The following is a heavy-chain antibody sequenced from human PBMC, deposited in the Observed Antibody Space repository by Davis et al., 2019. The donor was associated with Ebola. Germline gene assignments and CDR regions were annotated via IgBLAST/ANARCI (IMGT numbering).Heavy chain of an antibody. J-gene: IGHJ5*02. CDR3: ARVAKTYYDFWSGHDALFDP. CDR2: INPSGGST. D-gene: IGHD3-3*01. CDR1: GYTFTSYY. V-gene: IGHV1-46*01. Sequence: ASVKVSCKASGYTFTSYYMHWVRQAPGQGLEWMGIINPSGGSTSYAQKFQGRVTMTRDTSTSTVYMELSSLRSEDTAVYYCARVAKTYYDFWSGHDALFDPWGQGTLVTVSS.